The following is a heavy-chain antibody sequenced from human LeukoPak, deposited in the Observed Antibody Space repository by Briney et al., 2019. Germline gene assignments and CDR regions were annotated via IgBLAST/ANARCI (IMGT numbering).Heavy chain of an antibody. Sequence: PGRSLSLSCAASGFTFSSYAMRWVRPAPGKGLGWVSAISGSGGSTYYADSVKSRFTISRDNSKNTLYLQMSSLRAEDTAVYYCAKRYRCSGGSCPNWYFDLWGRGTLVTVSS. D-gene: IGHD2-15*01. CDR2: ISGSGGST. J-gene: IGHJ2*01. V-gene: IGHV3-23*01. CDR3: AKRYRCSGGSCPNWYFDL. CDR1: GFTFSSYA.